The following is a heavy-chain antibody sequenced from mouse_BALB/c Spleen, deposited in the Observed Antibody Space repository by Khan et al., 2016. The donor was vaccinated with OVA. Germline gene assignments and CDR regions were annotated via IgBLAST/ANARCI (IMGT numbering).Heavy chain of an antibody. CDR1: GFSLTNYG. V-gene: IGHV2-6-1*01. Sequence: QVQLKQSGPGLVAPSQSLSITCTISGFSLTNYGVHWVRQPPGKGLEWLVLMWNDGSTTNNSAVKSRLIIFKDNSKSQVFLKMNSLQTDDTAMYFCARQPYYHYNIMDYWGQGTSVTVAS. CDR2: MWNDGST. D-gene: IGHD2-10*01. CDR3: ARQPYYHYNIMDY. J-gene: IGHJ4*01.